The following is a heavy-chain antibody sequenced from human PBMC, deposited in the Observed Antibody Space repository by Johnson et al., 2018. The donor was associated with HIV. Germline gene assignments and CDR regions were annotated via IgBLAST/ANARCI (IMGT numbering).Heavy chain of an antibody. CDR1: GFTFRDYY. D-gene: IGHD4-17*01. CDR2: ISSSGTSI. V-gene: IGHV3-11*04. J-gene: IGHJ3*01. Sequence: QVQLVESAGGLVKPGGSLRLSCAASGFTFRDYYINWMRQAPGKGQEWISHISSSGTSIFYADSVKGRFTISRDNAKKLLYIQMSGLTGEDTATYYCARESTPWGGDYVGYSFDLWGQGTTVTVTS. CDR3: ARESTPWGGDYVGYSFDL.